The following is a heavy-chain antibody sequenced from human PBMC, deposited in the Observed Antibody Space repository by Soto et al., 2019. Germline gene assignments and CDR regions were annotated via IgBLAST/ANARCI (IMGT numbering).Heavy chain of an antibody. V-gene: IGHV4-59*01. CDR2: IYYSGST. CDR3: ARAGYSSSSIYYYGMDV. Sequence: SETLSLTCTVSGGSISSYYWSWIRQPPGKGLEWIGYIYYSGSTNYNPSLKSRVTISVDTSENQFSLKLSSVTAADTAVYYCARAGYSSSSIYYYGMDVWGQGTTVTVSS. CDR1: GGSISSYY. J-gene: IGHJ6*02. D-gene: IGHD6-6*01.